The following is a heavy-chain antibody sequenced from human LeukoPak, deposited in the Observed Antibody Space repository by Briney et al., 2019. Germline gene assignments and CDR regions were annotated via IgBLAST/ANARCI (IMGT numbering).Heavy chain of an antibody. CDR3: ARDRPAATGVYYYYGMDV. Sequence: ASVKVSCKASGYTSTSYYMHWVRQAPGQGLEWMGIINPSGGSTSYAQKFQGRVTMTRDTSTSTVYMELSSLRSEDTAVYYCARDRPAATGVYYYYGMDVWGQGTTVTVSS. V-gene: IGHV1-46*01. J-gene: IGHJ6*02. CDR2: INPSGGST. CDR1: GYTSTSYY. D-gene: IGHD2-2*01.